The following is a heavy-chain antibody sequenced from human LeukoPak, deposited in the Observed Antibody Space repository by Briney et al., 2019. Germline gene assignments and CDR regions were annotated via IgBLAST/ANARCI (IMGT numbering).Heavy chain of an antibody. CDR1: GFTFGDYA. CDR3: ARSRGHNYGYVDY. CDR2: IRRNSYGGTT. Sequence: GGSLRLSCTASGFTFGDYAMTWVRQAPGKGLEWVGFIRRNSYGGTTEYAASVKGNFIISRDDSKNIAYLQMNSLKTEDTAVYYCARSRGHNYGYVDYWGQGSLVTVSS. D-gene: IGHD5-18*01. V-gene: IGHV3-49*04. J-gene: IGHJ4*02.